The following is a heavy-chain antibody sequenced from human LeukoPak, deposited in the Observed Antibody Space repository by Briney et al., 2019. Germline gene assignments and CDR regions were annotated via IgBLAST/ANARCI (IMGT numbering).Heavy chain of an antibody. CDR2: INHSGST. CDR1: GGSFSGYY. J-gene: IGHJ4*02. V-gene: IGHV4-34*01. CDR3: ASYMVRGVILSDY. D-gene: IGHD3-10*01. Sequence: ASETLSLTCAVYGGSFSGYYWSWIRQPPGKGLEWIGEINHSGSTNYNPSLKSRVTISVDTSKNQFSLKLSSVTAADTAVYYCASYMVRGVILSDYWGQGSLVSVCS.